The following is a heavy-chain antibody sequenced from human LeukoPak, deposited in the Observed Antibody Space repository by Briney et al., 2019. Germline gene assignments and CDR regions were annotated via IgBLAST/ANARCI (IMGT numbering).Heavy chain of an antibody. J-gene: IGHJ5*02. V-gene: IGHV4-59*11. CDR3: ASARSNWFDP. Sequence: SETLSLTCTVSGGSISSHYWSWIRQPPGKGLEWIGYIYNSRSTNYNPSLKRRVTISEDTSKHQFSLKLRSVTAADSAVYYCASARSNWFDPWGQGTLVIVSS. D-gene: IGHD4-17*01. CDR1: GGSISSHY. CDR2: IYNSRST.